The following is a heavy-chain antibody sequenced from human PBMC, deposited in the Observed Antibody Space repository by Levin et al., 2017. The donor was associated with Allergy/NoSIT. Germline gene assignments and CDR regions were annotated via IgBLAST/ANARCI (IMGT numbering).Heavy chain of an antibody. CDR2: IKQDGSEK. Sequence: GESLKISCAASGFTFSSYWMSWVRQAPGKGLEWVANIKQDGSEKYYVDSVKGRFTISRDNAKNSLYLQMNSLRAEDTAVYYCARDREWELLTAFDIWGQGTMVTVSS. CDR3: ARDREWELLTAFDI. CDR1: GFTFSSYW. V-gene: IGHV3-7*01. D-gene: IGHD1-26*01. J-gene: IGHJ3*02.